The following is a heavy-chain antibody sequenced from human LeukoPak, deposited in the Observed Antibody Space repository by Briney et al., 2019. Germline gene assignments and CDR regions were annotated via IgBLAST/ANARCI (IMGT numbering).Heavy chain of an antibody. Sequence: SETLSLTCTVSNGSISSYYWSWIRQPPGKGLEWIGYIYHSENARYNPSLKSRVTILVDTSKNQFSLKLSSVSAADTAVYYRARHELGYCSGGTCPYYFDYWGQGTLVTVSS. CDR3: ARHELGYCSGGTCPYYFDY. J-gene: IGHJ4*02. CDR1: NGSISSYY. D-gene: IGHD2-15*01. CDR2: IYHSENA. V-gene: IGHV4-59*08.